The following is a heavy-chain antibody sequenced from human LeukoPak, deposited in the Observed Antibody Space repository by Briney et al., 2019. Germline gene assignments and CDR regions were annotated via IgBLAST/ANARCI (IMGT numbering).Heavy chain of an antibody. CDR1: GGSISTFY. J-gene: IGHJ5*02. D-gene: IGHD6-19*01. CDR3: ARRKGIGGYKDWFDP. V-gene: IGHV4-59*08. Sequence: SETLSLTCTVSGGSISTFYWSWIRQPPGKGLEWIGYINYSGSAGYNPSLKSRVTTSVDTSRNQFSLKLRSVTAADTAIYYCARRKGIGGYKDWFDPWGQGTLVTVSS. CDR2: INYSGSA.